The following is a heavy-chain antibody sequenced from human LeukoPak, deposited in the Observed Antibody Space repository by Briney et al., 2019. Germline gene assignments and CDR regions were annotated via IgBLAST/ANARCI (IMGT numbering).Heavy chain of an antibody. CDR1: GFTFSSYA. J-gene: IGHJ1*01. D-gene: IGHD1-26*01. Sequence: GGSLRLSCAASGFTFSSYAMHWVRQAPGKGLEWVAVISYDGSNKYYADSVKGRFTISRDNSKNTLYLQMNSLRAEDTAVYYCARDRGSGSYYGYFQHWGQGTLVTVSS. CDR3: ARDRGSGSYYGYFQH. CDR2: ISYDGSNK. V-gene: IGHV3-30*04.